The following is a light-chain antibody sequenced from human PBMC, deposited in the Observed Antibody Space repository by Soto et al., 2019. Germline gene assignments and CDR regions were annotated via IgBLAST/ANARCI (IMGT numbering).Light chain of an antibody. CDR2: EVS. CDR3: MQSVQLPIT. Sequence: DVVITHTPLSLSVTPGHPASISFKSTQSLLLGDGKTYLYWYLQKSGQPPQLLIYEVSNRFSGVPDRFSGSGSGTDFTLKISRVEAEDVGVYYCMQSVQLPITFGQGTRLEIK. CDR1: QSLLLGDGKTY. V-gene: IGKV2D-29*01. J-gene: IGKJ5*01.